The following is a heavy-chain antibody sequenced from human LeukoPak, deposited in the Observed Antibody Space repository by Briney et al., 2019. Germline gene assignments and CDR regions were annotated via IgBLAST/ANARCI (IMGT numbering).Heavy chain of an antibody. CDR3: ARDPRPDFWSGYLDY. CDR1: GYTFTSYD. Sequence: GASVKVSCKASGYTFTSYDVNWVRQATGQGLEWMGWMNPNSGNTGLAQKFQGRVTLTRDTSLSTAYMELSNLRSDDTAVYYCARDPRPDFWSGYLDYWGQGTLVTVSS. J-gene: IGHJ4*02. V-gene: IGHV1-8*01. D-gene: IGHD3-3*01. CDR2: MNPNSGNT.